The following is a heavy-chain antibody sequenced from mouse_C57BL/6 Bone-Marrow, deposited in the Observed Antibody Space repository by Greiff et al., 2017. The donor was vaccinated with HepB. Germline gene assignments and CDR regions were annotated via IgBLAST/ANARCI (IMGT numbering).Heavy chain of an antibody. V-gene: IGHV1-59*01. D-gene: IGHD1-1*01. CDR3: AGKGECYGSSDWYFDV. CDR1: GYTFTSYW. CDR2: IDPSDSYT. Sequence: QVQLQQPGAELVRPGTSVKLSCKASGYTFTSYWMHWVKQRPGQGLEWIGVIDPSDSYTNYNQKFKGKATLTVDTSSSTAYMQLSSLTSADSAVYDCAGKGECYGSSDWYFDVWGTGTTVTVSS. J-gene: IGHJ1*03.